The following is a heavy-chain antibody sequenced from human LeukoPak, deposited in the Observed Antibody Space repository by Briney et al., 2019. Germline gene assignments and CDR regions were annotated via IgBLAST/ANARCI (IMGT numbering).Heavy chain of an antibody. CDR3: ARDRITMDRGVTPNWFDP. J-gene: IGHJ5*02. V-gene: IGHV1-2*06. CDR2: INPNSGGT. Sequence: GASVKVSCKASGYTFTGYYMHWVRQAPGQGLEWMGRINPNSGGTNYAQKFQGRVTMTRDTSISTAYMELSRLRSDDTAVYYCARDRITMDRGVTPNWFDPWGQGTLVTVSS. CDR1: GYTFTGYY. D-gene: IGHD3-10*01.